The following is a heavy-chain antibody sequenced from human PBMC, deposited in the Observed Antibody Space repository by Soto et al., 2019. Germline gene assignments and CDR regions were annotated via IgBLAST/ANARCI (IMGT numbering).Heavy chain of an antibody. Sequence: SETLSLTCAVYGGSFSGYYWSWIRQPPGKGLEWIGEINHSGSTNYNPSLKSRVTISVDTSKNQFSLKLSSVTAADTAVYYCAREEYYGDYGEIYYYGMDVWGQGTTVTVSS. CDR3: AREEYYGDYGEIYYYGMDV. J-gene: IGHJ6*02. CDR2: INHSGST. V-gene: IGHV4-34*01. CDR1: GGSFSGYY. D-gene: IGHD4-17*01.